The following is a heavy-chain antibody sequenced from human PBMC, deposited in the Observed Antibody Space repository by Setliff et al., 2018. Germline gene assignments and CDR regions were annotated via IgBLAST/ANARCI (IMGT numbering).Heavy chain of an antibody. D-gene: IGHD3-3*01. CDR2: IYYSGST. CDR1: GGSTSSSSYY. Sequence: SETLSLTCTVSGGSTSSSSYYWGWIRQPPGKGLEWIGSIYYSGSTYYNQSLKSRVTISVDTSKNQFSLKLSSVTAADTAVYYCARRATYYNFWSGYYDYWGQGTLVTVSS. CDR3: ARRATYYNFWSGYYDY. V-gene: IGHV4-39*07. J-gene: IGHJ4*02.